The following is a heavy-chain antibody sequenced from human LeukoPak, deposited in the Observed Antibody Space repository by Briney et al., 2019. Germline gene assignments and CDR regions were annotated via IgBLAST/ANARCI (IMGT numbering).Heavy chain of an antibody. CDR1: GFTFNNYY. CDR3: ARSVDVDY. V-gene: IGHV3-48*01. Sequence: SGGSLRLPCAASGFTFNNYYMSWVRQAPGKGLECVSCISSSSSTIYYADSVKGRFTISRDKAKNSLYLQMNALRAEDTAVYYCARSVDVDYWGQGILVTVSP. CDR2: ISSSSSTI. J-gene: IGHJ4*02. D-gene: IGHD5-24*01.